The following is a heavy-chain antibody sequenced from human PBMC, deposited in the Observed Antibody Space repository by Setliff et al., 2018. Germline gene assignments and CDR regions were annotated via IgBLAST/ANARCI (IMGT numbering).Heavy chain of an antibody. CDR1: GFTFSNAW. CDR3: TTGSVCVGDCYSGRLNY. CDR2: IKSNVDLGTT. J-gene: IGHJ4*02. V-gene: IGHV3-15*01. D-gene: IGHD2-21*02. Sequence: GGSLRLSCAASGFTFSNAWMSWVRQAPGKGLEWVGRIKSNVDLGTTDYAAPVKGRFTISRDDSRNTLYLQMNSLKTEDTAVYYCTTGSVCVGDCYSGRLNYWGQGTLVTVSS.